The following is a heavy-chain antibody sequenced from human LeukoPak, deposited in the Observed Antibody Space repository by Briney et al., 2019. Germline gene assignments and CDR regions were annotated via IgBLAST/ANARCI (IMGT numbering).Heavy chain of an antibody. J-gene: IGHJ4*02. CDR2: ISYDGSNK. Sequence: GGSLRLSCAASGFTFSSYGMHWVRQAPGKGLEWVAVISYDGSNKYYADSVEGRFTISRDNSKNTLYLQMNSLRAEDTAVYYCAKDRFTDVDKGPFDCWGQGTLVTVSS. D-gene: IGHD5-12*01. CDR3: AKDRFTDVDKGPFDC. CDR1: GFTFSSYG. V-gene: IGHV3-30*18.